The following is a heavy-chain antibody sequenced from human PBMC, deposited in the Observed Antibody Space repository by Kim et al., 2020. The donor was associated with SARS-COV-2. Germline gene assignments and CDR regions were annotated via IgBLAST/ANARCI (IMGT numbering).Heavy chain of an antibody. J-gene: IGHJ6*02. CDR2: ISYDGSNK. V-gene: IGHV3-30*18. CDR1: GFTFSSYG. CDR3: AKGSGTYDFWSGYLDPDYYYYYAMDV. Sequence: GGSLRLSCAASGFTFSSYGMHWVRQAPGKGLEWVAVISYDGSNKYYADSVKGRFTISRDNSKNTLYLQMNSLRAEDTAVYYCAKGSGTYDFWSGYLDPDYYYYYAMDVWGQGTTVTVSS. D-gene: IGHD3-3*01.